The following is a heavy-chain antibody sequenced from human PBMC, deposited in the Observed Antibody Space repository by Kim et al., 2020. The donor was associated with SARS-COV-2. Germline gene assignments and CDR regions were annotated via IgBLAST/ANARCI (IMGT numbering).Heavy chain of an antibody. Sequence: SETLSLTCTVSGGSISSSSYYWGWIRQPPGKGLEWIGSICYSVSTYYNPSLKSRVTISVDTSKNQFSLKLSSVTAADTAVYYCARHGMDITIFGVVKRYGMDVWGQGTTVTVSS. CDR2: ICYSVST. CDR1: GGSISSSSYY. V-gene: IGHV4-39*01. CDR3: ARHGMDITIFGVVKRYGMDV. D-gene: IGHD3-3*01. J-gene: IGHJ6*02.